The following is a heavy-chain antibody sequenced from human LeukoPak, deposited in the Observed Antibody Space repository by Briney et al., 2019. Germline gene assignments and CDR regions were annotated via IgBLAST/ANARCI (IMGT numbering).Heavy chain of an antibody. V-gene: IGHV3-49*03. CDR2: IRSKAYGGTT. J-gene: IGHJ4*02. D-gene: IGHD3-22*01. CDR3: TRDADSSGYIFDY. Sequence: GVLRLSCTASGFTFGDYAMSWFRQAPGKGLEWVGFIRSKAYGGTTEYAASVKGRFTISRDDSKSIAYLQMNSLKTEDTAVYYCTRDADSSGYIFDYWGQGTLVTVSS. CDR1: GFTFGDYA.